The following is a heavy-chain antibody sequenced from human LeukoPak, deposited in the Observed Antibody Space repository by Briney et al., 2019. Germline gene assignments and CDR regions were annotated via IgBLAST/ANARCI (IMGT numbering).Heavy chain of an antibody. D-gene: IGHD6-13*01. CDR3: ARGTIRGAAAVFDY. CDR2: IYYSGST. CDR1: GYSITSGYY. Sequence: PSETLSLTCSVSGYSITSGYYWGWIRQPPGKGLEWIGYIYYSGSTNYNPSLKSRVTISVDTSKNQFSLKLSSVTAADTAVYYCARGTIRGAAAVFDYWGQGTLVTVSS. J-gene: IGHJ4*02. V-gene: IGHV4-38-2*02.